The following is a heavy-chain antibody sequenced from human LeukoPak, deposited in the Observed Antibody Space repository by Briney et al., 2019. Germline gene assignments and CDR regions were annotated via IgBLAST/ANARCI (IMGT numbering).Heavy chain of an antibody. Sequence: ASVKVSCKASGYTFTNYGITWVRQAPGQGLEWMGWISGYQGSTKYAQNFQGRVTMTIDTSTSTAYMDLRNLRSDDTAVYYCARDLWNFYDDSGYNRDFDSWGQGTLVTVSS. CDR2: ISGYQGST. CDR3: ARDLWNFYDDSGYNRDFDS. CDR1: GYTFTNYG. J-gene: IGHJ5*01. D-gene: IGHD3-22*01. V-gene: IGHV1-18*01.